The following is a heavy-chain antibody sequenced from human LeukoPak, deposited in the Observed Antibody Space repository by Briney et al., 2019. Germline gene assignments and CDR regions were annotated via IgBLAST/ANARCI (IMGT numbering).Heavy chain of an antibody. D-gene: IGHD2-2*01. CDR3: ARSSTSSGWWFDP. J-gene: IGHJ5*02. CDR1: GYSFTSYW. CDR2: IYPGDSDT. V-gene: IGHV5-51*01. Sequence: GESLKISCKGSGYSFTSYWIGWVRQMPGKGLEWMGIIYPGDSDTRYSPSSQGQVTISADKSISTAYLQWSSLKASDTAMYYCARSSTSSGWWFDPWGQGTLVTVSS.